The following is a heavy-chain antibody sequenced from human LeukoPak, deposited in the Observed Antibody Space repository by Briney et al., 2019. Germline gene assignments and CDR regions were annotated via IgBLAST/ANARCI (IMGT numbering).Heavy chain of an antibody. Sequence: GASVKVSCKASGYTFTSYAMNWVRQAPGQGLEWIGWINTNTGNPTYAQGFTGRFVFSLDTSVSTAYLQISSLKAEDTAVYYCARAGAAAGRFWFGPWGQGTLVTVSS. D-gene: IGHD6-13*01. J-gene: IGHJ5*02. CDR2: INTNTGNP. CDR1: GYTFTSYA. CDR3: ARAGAAAGRFWFGP. V-gene: IGHV7-4-1*02.